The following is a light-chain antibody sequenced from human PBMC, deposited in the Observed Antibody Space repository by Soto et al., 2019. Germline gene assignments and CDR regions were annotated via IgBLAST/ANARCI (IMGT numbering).Light chain of an antibody. CDR1: QSVSSSY. CDR2: DTS. J-gene: IGKJ1*01. V-gene: IGKV3-15*01. Sequence: EIVLTQSQGTLSLSPGESATLSCLASQSVSSSYLAWYQQKPGQAPRLLIYDTSTRATGIPARFSGSGSGTEFTLTISSLQSEDFAVYYCQQYNSWPETFGQGTKVDIK. CDR3: QQYNSWPET.